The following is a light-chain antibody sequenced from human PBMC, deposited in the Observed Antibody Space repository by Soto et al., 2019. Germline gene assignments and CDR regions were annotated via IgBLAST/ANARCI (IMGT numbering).Light chain of an antibody. V-gene: IGLV1-47*01. CDR2: RND. Sequence: QSVLTQPPSASGTPGQRVTISRSGSSSNVGSNYISWYQRVPGTAPTLLIYRNDQRPSGVPDRFSGSRSATSASLVISGLRSEDEADYFCSGWDDSLDGPVFGGGTKLTVL. CDR3: SGWDDSLDGPV. J-gene: IGLJ3*02. CDR1: SSNVGSNY.